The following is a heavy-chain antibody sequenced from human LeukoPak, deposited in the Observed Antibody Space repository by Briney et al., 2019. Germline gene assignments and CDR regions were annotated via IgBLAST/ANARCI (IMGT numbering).Heavy chain of an antibody. CDR2: ISSSSSYI. CDR3: ARLLAGCPGGRCRAHFDY. J-gene: IGHJ4*02. D-gene: IGHD2-15*01. Sequence: GGSLRLSCAASGFTFSSYSMNWVRQAPGKGLEWVSSISSSSSYIYYADSVKGRFTISRDNAKNSLYLQMNCLRAEDTAVYYCARLLAGCPGGRCRAHFDYWGQGTLVTVSS. V-gene: IGHV3-21*01. CDR1: GFTFSSYS.